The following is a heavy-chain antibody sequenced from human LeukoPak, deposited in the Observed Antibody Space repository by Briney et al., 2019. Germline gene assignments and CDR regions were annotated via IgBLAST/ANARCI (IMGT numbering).Heavy chain of an antibody. Sequence: SQTLSLTCAISGDSVSSNSAAWNWIRQSPSRGLEWLGRTYYRSKWYNDYVVSVKSRITINPDTTKNQLSLQLNSVIPEDTAVNYCARAPANFYYGMDVWGQGTTVTVSS. CDR2: TYYRSKWYN. V-gene: IGHV6-1*01. CDR1: GDSVSSNSAA. CDR3: ARAPANFYYGMDV. J-gene: IGHJ6*02.